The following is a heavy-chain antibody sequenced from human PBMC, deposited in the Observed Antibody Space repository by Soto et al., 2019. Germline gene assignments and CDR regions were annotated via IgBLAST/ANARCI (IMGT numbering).Heavy chain of an antibody. Sequence: EVQLVESGGGLVQPGGSLRLSCAASGFTFSSYSMNWVRQAPGKGLEWVSYISSSSSTIYYADSVKGRFTISRDNAKNSLYLQMNSLRAEDTAVYYCARDRRGKADYFDYWGQGTLVTVSS. J-gene: IGHJ4*02. CDR2: ISSSSSTI. V-gene: IGHV3-48*01. CDR3: ARDRRGKADYFDY. CDR1: GFTFSSYS. D-gene: IGHD6-13*01.